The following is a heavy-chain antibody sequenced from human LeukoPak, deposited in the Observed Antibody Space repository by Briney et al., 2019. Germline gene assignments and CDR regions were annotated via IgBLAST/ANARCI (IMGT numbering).Heavy chain of an antibody. Sequence: SSETLSLTCTVSGGSMTNYYWNWIRQPPGKGLEWIGYISASGTTNYNPSLMSRVTISVDTSKNQFSLKLSSVTGADTAVYYCARGLRYYYYYMDVWGKGTTVTVSS. CDR2: ISASGTT. CDR3: ARGLRYYYYYMDV. V-gene: IGHV4-4*09. J-gene: IGHJ6*03. CDR1: GGSMTNYY.